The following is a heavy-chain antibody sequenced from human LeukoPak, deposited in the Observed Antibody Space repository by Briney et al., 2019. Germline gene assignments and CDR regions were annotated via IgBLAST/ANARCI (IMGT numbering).Heavy chain of an antibody. J-gene: IGHJ4*02. CDR3: ALRRAYDILTGYRY. V-gene: IGHV1-69*13. Sequence: SVKVSCKASGGTFSSYAISWVRQAPGQGLEWMGGIIPIFGTANYAQKFQGRVTITADESTSTAYMELSSLRSEDTAVYYCALRRAYDILTGYRYWGQGTLVTVSS. CDR1: GGTFSSYA. CDR2: IIPIFGTA. D-gene: IGHD3-9*01.